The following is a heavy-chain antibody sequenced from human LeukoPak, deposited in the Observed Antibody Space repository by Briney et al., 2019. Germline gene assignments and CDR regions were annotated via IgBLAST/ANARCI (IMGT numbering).Heavy chain of an antibody. D-gene: IGHD4-17*01. CDR1: GYTFTSYD. CDR2: MNPNSGNT. V-gene: IGHV1-8*01. CDR3: ARVRGDYDDAFDI. Sequence: GASVRVSCTASGYTFTSYDINWVRQAPGQGLEWMGCMNPNSGNTGYAQTFQGRVTITRNTSISTAYMQLSSLRPEDTAVYYCARVRGDYDDAFDIWGQGTMVTVSS. J-gene: IGHJ3*02.